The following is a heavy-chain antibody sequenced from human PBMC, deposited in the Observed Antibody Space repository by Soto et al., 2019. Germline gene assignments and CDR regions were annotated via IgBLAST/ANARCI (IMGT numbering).Heavy chain of an antibody. CDR1: GYTFTSYD. Sequence: GASVKVSCKASGYTFTSYDINWVRQATGQGFEYLGWMNPNSGNTGYVKKFQGRVTITRDTSASTAYMELSSLRSEDTAVYYCAGQEDILTGYGSYYYYGMDVWGQGTTVTVSS. CDR3: AGQEDILTGYGSYYYYGMDV. CDR2: MNPNSGNT. J-gene: IGHJ6*02. D-gene: IGHD3-9*01. V-gene: IGHV1-8*01.